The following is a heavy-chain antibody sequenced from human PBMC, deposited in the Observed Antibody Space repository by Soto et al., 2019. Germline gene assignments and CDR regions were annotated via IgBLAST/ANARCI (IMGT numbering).Heavy chain of an antibody. CDR2: VYSSGSA. D-gene: IGHD6-13*01. V-gene: IGHV4-4*07. Sequence: SETLSLTCTVSHGSISNFYWNWIRHPAGKRLEWIGRVYSSGSASYNPSLRSRVTMSVDTSKNQFSLKLNSVTAADTAVYYCARSSHKESWFDPWGQGTLVTVSS. CDR1: HGSISNFY. CDR3: ARSSHKESWFDP. J-gene: IGHJ5*02.